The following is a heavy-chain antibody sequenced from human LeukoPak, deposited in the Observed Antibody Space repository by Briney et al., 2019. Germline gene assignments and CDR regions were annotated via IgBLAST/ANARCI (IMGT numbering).Heavy chain of an antibody. D-gene: IGHD1-7*01. CDR2: IYYSGGT. V-gene: IGHV4-39*01. CDR1: GGSISSRSFY. Sequence: SGTLSLTCTVSGGSISSRSFYWGWIRQPPGKGLERIGSIYYSGGTYYNPSLKSRVTMSVDTSKNQFSLKLTSVTAADTAVFYCARQGVGKYNWNFLNWFDPWGPGTLVTVSS. CDR3: ARQGVGKYNWNFLNWFDP. J-gene: IGHJ5*02.